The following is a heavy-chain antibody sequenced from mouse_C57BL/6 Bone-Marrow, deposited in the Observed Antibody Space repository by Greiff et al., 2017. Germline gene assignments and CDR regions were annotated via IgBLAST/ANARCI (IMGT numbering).Heavy chain of an antibody. Sequence: QVQLQQSGAELARPGASVKLSCKASGYTFTSYGISWVKQRTGQGLEWIGEIYPRSGNTYYNEKFKGKATLTADKSSSTAYMELRSLTSEDSAVYFCAVRAWFAYWGQGTLVTVSA. CDR2: IYPRSGNT. J-gene: IGHJ3*01. CDR3: AVRAWFAY. CDR1: GYTFTSYG. V-gene: IGHV1-81*01.